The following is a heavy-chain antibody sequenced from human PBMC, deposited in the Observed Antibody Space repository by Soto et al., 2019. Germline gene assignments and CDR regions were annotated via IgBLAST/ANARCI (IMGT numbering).Heavy chain of an antibody. D-gene: IGHD2-15*01. CDR2: ISYDGSNK. Sequence: GGSLRLSCAASGFTFSSYGMHWVRQAPGKGLEWVAVISYDGSNKYYADSVKGRFTISRDNSKNTLYLQMNSLRAEDTAVYYCAKDRDCSGGSCYSEDYYYGMDVWGQGTTVTVSS. CDR3: AKDRDCSGGSCYSEDYYYGMDV. J-gene: IGHJ6*02. V-gene: IGHV3-30*18. CDR1: GFTFSSYG.